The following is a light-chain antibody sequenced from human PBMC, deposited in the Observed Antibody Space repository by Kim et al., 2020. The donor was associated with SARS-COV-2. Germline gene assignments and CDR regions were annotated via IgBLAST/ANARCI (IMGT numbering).Light chain of an antibody. V-gene: IGLV6-57*03. CDR1: SGSIDSNY. CDR3: QSYDSSNWV. CDR2: EDN. Sequence: GETVPISGTRSSGSIDSNYGQWYQQRPGSAHTTVIYEDNQRPSGVPDRFSGSIDSSSNSASLTISGLKTEDEADYYCQSYDSSNWVFGGGTQLTVL. J-gene: IGLJ3*02.